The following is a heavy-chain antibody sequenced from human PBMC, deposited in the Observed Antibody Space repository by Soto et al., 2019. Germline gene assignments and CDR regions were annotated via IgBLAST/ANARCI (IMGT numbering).Heavy chain of an antibody. V-gene: IGHV4-4*02. J-gene: IGHJ4*02. CDR1: GGSISSSNW. CDR3: ARDPAAAVPYFDY. D-gene: IGHD6-13*01. CDR2: IYHSGST. Sequence: SETLSLTCAVSGGSISSSNWWSWVRQPPGKGLEWIGEIYHSGSTNYNPSLKSRVTISVDKSKNQFSLKLSSVTAADTAVYYCARDPAAAVPYFDYWGQGTLVPVSS.